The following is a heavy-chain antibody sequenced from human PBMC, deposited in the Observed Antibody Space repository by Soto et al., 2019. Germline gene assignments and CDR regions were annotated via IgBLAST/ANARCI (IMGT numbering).Heavy chain of an antibody. Sequence: EVQLLESGGGLVQPGGSLRLSCAASGFTFSSYAMSWVRQAPGKGLEWVSAISGSGGSTYYADSVKGRFTISRDNSKNSLYRQMNSLSAEDTDVYYCAKGQVYYYDCSGYSLNYWGQGTLVTVSS. CDR1: GFTFSSYA. J-gene: IGHJ4*02. V-gene: IGHV3-23*01. CDR3: AKGQVYYYDCSGYSLNY. D-gene: IGHD3-22*01. CDR2: ISGSGGST.